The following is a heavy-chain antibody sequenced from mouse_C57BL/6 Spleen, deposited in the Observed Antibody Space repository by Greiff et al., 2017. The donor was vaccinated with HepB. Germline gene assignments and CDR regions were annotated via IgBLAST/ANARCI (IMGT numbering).Heavy chain of an antibody. CDR1: GYTFTSYW. V-gene: IGHV1-69*01. D-gene: IGHD1-1*01. CDR3: ARSDYYGTLYWYFDV. Sequence: QVQLQQPGAELVMPGASVKLSCKASGYTFTSYWMHWVKQRPGQGLEWIGEIDPSDSYTNYNQKFKGKSTLTIDKSSSTAYMQLSSLTSEDSAVYYCARSDYYGTLYWYFDVWGTGTTGTVSS. CDR2: IDPSDSYT. J-gene: IGHJ1*03.